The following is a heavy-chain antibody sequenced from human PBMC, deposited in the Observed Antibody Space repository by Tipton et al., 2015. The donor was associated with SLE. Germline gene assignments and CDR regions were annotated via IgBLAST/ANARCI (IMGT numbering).Heavy chain of an antibody. CDR2: IYWNDDE. CDR1: GFSLTTSGVG. V-gene: IGHV2-5*01. D-gene: IGHD3-10*01. Sequence: LVKPTQTLTLTCSFSGFSLTTSGVGVGWIRQPPGKALEWLALIYWNDDERYNPSLKHRLTITKDTSKDQVVLRMTNMDPVDTATYYCAHREFGLDYWGPGTLVSVSS. J-gene: IGHJ4*02. CDR3: AHREFGLDY.